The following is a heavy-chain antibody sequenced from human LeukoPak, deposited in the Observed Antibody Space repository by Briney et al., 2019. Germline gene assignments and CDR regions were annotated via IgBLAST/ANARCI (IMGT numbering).Heavy chain of an antibody. CDR3: ARGADILTGYYKLGVDY. CDR1: GGSFSGYY. J-gene: IGHJ4*02. CDR2: INHSGST. Sequence: SETLSLTCAVYGGSFSGYYWSWIRQPPGRGLEWIGEINHSGSTNYNPSLKSRVTISVDTSKNQFSLKLSSVTAADTAVYYCARGADILTGYYKLGVDYWGQGTLVTVSS. D-gene: IGHD3-9*01. V-gene: IGHV4-34*01.